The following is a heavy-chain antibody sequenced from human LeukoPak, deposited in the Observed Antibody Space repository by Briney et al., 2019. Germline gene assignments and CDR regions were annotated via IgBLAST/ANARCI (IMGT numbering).Heavy chain of an antibody. CDR1: GITFSTYA. V-gene: IGHV3-30*04. CDR3: AKRSEYQLLGHFDY. D-gene: IGHD2-2*01. CDR2: ISYDGTKK. J-gene: IGHJ4*02. Sequence: GGSLRLSCAASGITFSTYAMHWVRQAPGKGLEWVAVISYDGTKKYYADSVKGRFTSSRDNSKKTVYLQVNSLRAEDTAVYYCAKRSEYQLLGHFDYWGQGTLVTVSS.